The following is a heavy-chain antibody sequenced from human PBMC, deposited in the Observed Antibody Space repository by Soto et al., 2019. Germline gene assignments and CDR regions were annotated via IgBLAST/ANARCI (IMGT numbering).Heavy chain of an antibody. D-gene: IGHD6-19*01. Sequence: ESGGGVVQPGRSLRLSCAASGFSFSSYGMHWVRQAPGKGLEWVAVIAFDGGNTYYADSVKGRFTISRDNSKSTLYLQMNTLRAEDTALYYCAKDRGEQWLVLSFDYWGQGTLVTVSS. J-gene: IGHJ4*02. CDR2: IAFDGGNT. CDR1: GFSFSSYG. CDR3: AKDRGEQWLVLSFDY. V-gene: IGHV3-30*18.